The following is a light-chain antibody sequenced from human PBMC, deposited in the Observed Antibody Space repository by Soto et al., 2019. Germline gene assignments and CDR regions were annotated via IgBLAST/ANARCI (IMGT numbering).Light chain of an antibody. CDR1: QGISSA. Sequence: AMQLTQSPSSLSASVGDRVTITCRASQGISSALAWYQQKPGKPPKLLIYDASSLESGVPSRFSGSGSGTDFTLTISSLQPGDFATYYCQQFNNYLWTFGQGTKVEIK. CDR3: QQFNNYLWT. J-gene: IGKJ1*01. CDR2: DAS. V-gene: IGKV1D-13*01.